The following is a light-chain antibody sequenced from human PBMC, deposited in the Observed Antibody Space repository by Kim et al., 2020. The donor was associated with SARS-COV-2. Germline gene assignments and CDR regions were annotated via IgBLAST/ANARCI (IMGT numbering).Light chain of an antibody. Sequence: DIVMTQSPATLSVSPGETATLSCRASQSVRDNVAWYHQKPGQAPRLLMFGASTRATGIPGRFSGSRSGTVFTLTISSLQSEDFAVYYCQQNFRWLTFGGVTKVDIK. CDR3: QQNFRWLT. CDR1: QSVRDN. J-gene: IGKJ4*01. V-gene: IGKV3-15*01. CDR2: GAS.